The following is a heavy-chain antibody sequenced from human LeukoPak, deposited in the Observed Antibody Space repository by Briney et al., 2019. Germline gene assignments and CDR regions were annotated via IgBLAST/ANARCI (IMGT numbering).Heavy chain of an antibody. D-gene: IGHD1-1*01. V-gene: IGHV3-23*01. CDR3: ARGQEFDDGVFDS. CDR1: GFCFSSFA. CDR2: IRSNGATA. J-gene: IGHJ4*02. Sequence: PGGSLRLSCAASGFCFSSFAMTWVRQAPGKGLEWVSTIRSNGATAYNADSVKGRFTISRDNSKNTVYLQMNSLRVEDTAIYYCARGQEFDDGVFDSWGQGTLVAVSS.